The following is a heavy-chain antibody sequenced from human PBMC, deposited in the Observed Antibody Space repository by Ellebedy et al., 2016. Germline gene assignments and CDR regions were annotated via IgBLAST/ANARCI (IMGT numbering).Heavy chain of an antibody. CDR2: TYYSSKCYI. Sequence: SQTLSLTCAISGDSVSIYGAWNWIRQSPSRGLEWLGRTYYSSKCYIDYAESVKSRITINPDTSNNQLSLRLKSVTPEDTAVYYCAGGWLRDWFDPWGQGTQVTISS. CDR3: AGGWLRDWFDP. CDR1: GDSVSIYGA. V-gene: IGHV6-1*01. D-gene: IGHD5-12*01. J-gene: IGHJ5*02.